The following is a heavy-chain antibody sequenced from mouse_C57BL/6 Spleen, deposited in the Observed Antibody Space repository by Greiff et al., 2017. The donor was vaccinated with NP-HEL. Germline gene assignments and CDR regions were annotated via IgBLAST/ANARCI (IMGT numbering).Heavy chain of an antibody. CDR1: GYSFTDYN. V-gene: IGHV1-39*01. CDR3: AGSGDYSDGWYFDV. J-gene: IGHJ1*03. CDR2: INPNYGTT. Sequence: QLKQSGPELVKPGASVKISCKASGYSFTDYNMNWVKQSNGKSLEWIGVINPNYGTTSYNQKFKGKATLTVDQSSSTAYMQLNSLTSEDSAVYYCAGSGDYSDGWYFDVWGTGTTVTVSS. D-gene: IGHD2-4*01.